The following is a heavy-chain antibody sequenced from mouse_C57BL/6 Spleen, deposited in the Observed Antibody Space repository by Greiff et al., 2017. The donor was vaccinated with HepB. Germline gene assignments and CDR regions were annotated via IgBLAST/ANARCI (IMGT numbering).Heavy chain of an antibody. D-gene: IGHD2-1*01. Sequence: VQLQQSGPGLVAPSQSLSITCTVSGFSLTSYGVSWVRQPPGKGLEWLGVIWGDGSTNYHAALISRRSISKDNSKSQVFLKLNSLQTDDTATYHCAKTGTLYYGNFDYWGQGTTLTVSS. CDR2: IWGDGST. CDR1: GFSLTSYG. V-gene: IGHV2-3*01. J-gene: IGHJ2*01. CDR3: AKTGTLYYGNFDY.